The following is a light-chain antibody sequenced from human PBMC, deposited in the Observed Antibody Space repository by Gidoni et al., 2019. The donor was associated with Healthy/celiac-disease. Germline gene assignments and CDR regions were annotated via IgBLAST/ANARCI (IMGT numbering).Light chain of an antibody. CDR3: QPSYSTTWT. CDR2: AAS. J-gene: IGKJ1*01. Sequence: DIQMTQSPSSLSASVGDRVTITCRASQSISSYLNWYQQKPGKAPKLLIYAASSFQSGVPSRFSCSGSGTDFTLTISSLQPEDFATYYCQPSYSTTWTFGQGTKVEIK. V-gene: IGKV1-39*01. CDR1: QSISSY.